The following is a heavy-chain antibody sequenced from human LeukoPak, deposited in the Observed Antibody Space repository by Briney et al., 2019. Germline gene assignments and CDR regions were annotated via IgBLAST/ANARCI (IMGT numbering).Heavy chain of an antibody. CDR1: GGSISSSSYY. J-gene: IGHJ4*02. D-gene: IGHD1-26*01. Sequence: SETLSLTCTVSGGSISSSSYYWGWIRQPPGKGLEWIGSIYYSGSTYYNPPLKSRVTISVDTSKNQFSLKLSSVTAADTAVYYCARGKWELLLFDYWGQGTLVTVSS. CDR3: ARGKWELLLFDY. V-gene: IGHV4-39*01. CDR2: IYYSGST.